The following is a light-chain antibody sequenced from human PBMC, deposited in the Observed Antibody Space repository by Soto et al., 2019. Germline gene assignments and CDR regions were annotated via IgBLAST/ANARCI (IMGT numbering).Light chain of an antibody. V-gene: IGKV3-20*01. CDR2: GAS. Sequence: NFFSHSPGPLPFFPGGKGTPPFTARQSVSSSYLAWYQQKPGQAPRLLIYGASSRATGIPDRFSGSGSGTDFTLTISRLEPEDFAVYYCQQYGSSTGTFGQGTKV. CDR1: QSVSSSY. CDR3: QQYGSSTGT. J-gene: IGKJ1*01.